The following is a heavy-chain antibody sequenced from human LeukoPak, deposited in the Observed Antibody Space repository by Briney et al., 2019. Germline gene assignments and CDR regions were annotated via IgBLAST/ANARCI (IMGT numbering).Heavy chain of an antibody. CDR3: ARVAGQGWGPIVVAVNAYLDY. Sequence: GGSLRLSCAASGFSFSSYTMNWVRQAPGKGLEWVSSVSSSSTYIYYADSVKGRFTISRDNAKNSLYLQMNSLRAEDMAVYYCARVAGQGWGPIVVAVNAYLDYWGQGALVTVSS. V-gene: IGHV3-21*01. CDR1: GFSFSSYT. CDR2: VSSSSTYI. J-gene: IGHJ4*02. D-gene: IGHD1-26*01.